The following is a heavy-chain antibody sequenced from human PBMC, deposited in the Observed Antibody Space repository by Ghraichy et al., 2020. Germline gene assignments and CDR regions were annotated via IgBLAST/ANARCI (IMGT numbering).Heavy chain of an antibody. CDR1: GFTFTNYA. D-gene: IGHD3-10*01. CDR2: ISGSGDNT. Sequence: GGSLRLSCAASGFTFTNYAMSWVRQAPGKGLEWVSGISGSGDNTYYADSVKGRFTISRDNSKNTLYLQMNSLRVEDTAVYYCAKGRLSGLGELFVGYCFDSWGQGTLVTVSS. V-gene: IGHV3-23*01. CDR3: AKGRLSGLGELFVGYCFDS. J-gene: IGHJ4*02.